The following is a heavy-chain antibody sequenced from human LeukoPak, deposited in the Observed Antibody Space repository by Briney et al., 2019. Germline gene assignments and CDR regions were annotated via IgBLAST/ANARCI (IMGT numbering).Heavy chain of an antibody. Sequence: SDTLSLTCTVSGGSISSGGYYWSWIRQHPGKGLEWIENIYYGRSTYYNPSLKSRVTISVDTSKNQFSLKLSSVTAADTAVYYCARGLQRYYGSGSYYDWGQGTLVTVPS. CDR3: ARGLQRYYGSGSYYD. J-gene: IGHJ4*02. CDR2: IYYGRST. D-gene: IGHD3-10*01. CDR1: GGSISSGGYY. V-gene: IGHV4-31*03.